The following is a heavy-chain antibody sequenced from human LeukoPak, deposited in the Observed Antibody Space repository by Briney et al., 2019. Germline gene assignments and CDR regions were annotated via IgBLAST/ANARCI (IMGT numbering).Heavy chain of an antibody. CDR1: GGSISSSSYY. D-gene: IGHD3-10*01. Sequence: SETLSLTCTVSGGSISSSSYYWGWIRQPPGKGLEWIGSSYYSGSTYYNPSLKSRVTISVDTSKNQFSLKLSSVTAADTAVYYCARGVWFGEPIDAFDIWGQGTMVTVSS. CDR3: ARGVWFGEPIDAFDI. J-gene: IGHJ3*02. V-gene: IGHV4-39*07. CDR2: SYYSGST.